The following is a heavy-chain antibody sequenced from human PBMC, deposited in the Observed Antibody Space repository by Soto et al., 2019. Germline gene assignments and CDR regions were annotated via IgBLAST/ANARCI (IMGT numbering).Heavy chain of an antibody. CDR1: GYSFTSYW. CDR3: ASSVRGSGSYYNAGFDY. Sequence: PGESLKISCKGSGYSFTSYWIGWVRQMPGKGLEWMGIIYPGDSDTRYSPSFQGQVTISADKSISTAYLQWSSLKASDTAMYYCASSVRGSGSYYNAGFDYWGQGTLGTVSS. J-gene: IGHJ4*02. D-gene: IGHD3-10*01. V-gene: IGHV5-51*01. CDR2: IYPGDSDT.